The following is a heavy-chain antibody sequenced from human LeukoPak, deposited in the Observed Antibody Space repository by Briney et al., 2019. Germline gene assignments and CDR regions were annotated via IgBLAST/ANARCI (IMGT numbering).Heavy chain of an antibody. CDR2: ISYDGSNK. CDR1: GFTFRSYA. V-gene: IGHV3-30-3*01. D-gene: IGHD6-13*01. J-gene: IGHJ4*02. CDR3: ARAPIAAARGYYFDY. Sequence: GGALRLSCAAPGFTFRSYAMHWGRPAPGKGLEGVGGISYDGSNKYYADSVKGRFTISRDNSKNTLYLQMNSLRAEDTAVYYCARAPIAAARGYYFDYWGQGTLVTVSS.